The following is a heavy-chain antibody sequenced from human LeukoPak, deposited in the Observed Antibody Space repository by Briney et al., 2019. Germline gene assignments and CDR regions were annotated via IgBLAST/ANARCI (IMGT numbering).Heavy chain of an antibody. V-gene: IGHV4-34*01. CDR2: INHSGST. J-gene: IGHJ5*02. CDR1: GGSFSGYY. CDR3: ARGLVPMVRGVIIKP. D-gene: IGHD3-10*01. Sequence: SETLSLTCAVYGGSFSGYYWSWIRQPPGKGLEWIGEINHSGSTNYNPFLKSRVTISVDTSKNQFSLKLSSVTAADTAVYYCARGLVPMVRGVIIKPWGQGTLVTVSS.